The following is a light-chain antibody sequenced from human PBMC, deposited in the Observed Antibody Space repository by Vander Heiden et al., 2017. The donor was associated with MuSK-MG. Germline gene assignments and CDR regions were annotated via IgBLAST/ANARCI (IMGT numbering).Light chain of an antibody. CDR1: SSDVGGYNY. CDR3: SSYTSSSTWV. J-gene: IGLJ3*02. V-gene: IGLV2-14*03. Sequence: QPALPQPASVSGSPGQSITISCTGTSSDVGGYNYVSWSQQHPGKAPKLMIYDVSNRPSGVSNRFSGSKSGNTASLTISGLQAEDEADYYCSSYTSSSTWVFGGGTKLTVL. CDR2: DVS.